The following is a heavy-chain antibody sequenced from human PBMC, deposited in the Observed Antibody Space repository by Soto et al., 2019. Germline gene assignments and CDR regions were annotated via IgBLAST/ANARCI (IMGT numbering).Heavy chain of an antibody. CDR2: ISGSGGST. CDR3: AKVDVFGARYNYYDGY. D-gene: IGHD3-22*01. Sequence: HPGGSLRLSCAASGFTFSSLAMSWVRQAPGKGLEWVSGISGSGGSTYYADSVKGRFTISRDNSKNTLYLQMNSLRAEDTAVYYCAKVDVFGARYNYYDGYWGQGTLVTVSS. J-gene: IGHJ4*02. V-gene: IGHV3-23*01. CDR1: GFTFSSLA.